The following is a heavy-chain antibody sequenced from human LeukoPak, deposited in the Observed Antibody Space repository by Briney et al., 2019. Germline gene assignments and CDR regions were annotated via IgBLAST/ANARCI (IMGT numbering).Heavy chain of an antibody. CDR1: GGSISSYY. J-gene: IGHJ3*02. Sequence: SETLSLTCTVSGGSISSYYWSWIRQPPGKGLEWIGYIYYSGSTNYNPSLKSRITISVDTSKNQFSLKLNSVTAADTAVYSCARVGYSGALIGAFDIWGQGTMVTLSS. D-gene: IGHD1-26*01. CDR2: IYYSGST. CDR3: ARVGYSGALIGAFDI. V-gene: IGHV4-59*08.